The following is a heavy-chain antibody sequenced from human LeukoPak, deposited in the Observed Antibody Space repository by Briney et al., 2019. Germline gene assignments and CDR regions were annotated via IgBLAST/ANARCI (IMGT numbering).Heavy chain of an antibody. V-gene: IGHV4-31*03. J-gene: IGHJ3*02. CDR1: GASISSGGYY. CDR2: IYYSGST. D-gene: IGHD3-16*01. Sequence: SETLSLTCTVSGASISSGGYYWSWIRQHPGKGLEWIGYIYYSGSTYYNPSLKSRVTISVDTSKNQFSLKLSSVTAADTAVYYCAREVVYAFDIWGQGTMVTVSS. CDR3: AREVVYAFDI.